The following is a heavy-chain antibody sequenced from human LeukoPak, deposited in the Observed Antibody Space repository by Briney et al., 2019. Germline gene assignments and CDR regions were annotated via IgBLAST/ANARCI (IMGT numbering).Heavy chain of an antibody. Sequence: SETLSLTCTVSGGSISSYYWSWIRQPPGKGLEWIGYIYYSGSTNYNPSLKSRVTISVDTSKNQFSLKLSSVTAADTAVYYCARISAYGSWYFDYWGQGALVTVSS. J-gene: IGHJ4*02. CDR2: IYYSGST. D-gene: IGHD3-10*01. CDR3: ARISAYGSWYFDY. CDR1: GGSISSYY. V-gene: IGHV4-59*08.